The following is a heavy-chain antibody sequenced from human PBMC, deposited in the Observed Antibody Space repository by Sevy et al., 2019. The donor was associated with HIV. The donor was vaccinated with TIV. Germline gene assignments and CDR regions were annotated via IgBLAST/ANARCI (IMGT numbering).Heavy chain of an antibody. CDR1: NLTFEDYA. CDR2: ISWNGADI. CDR3: AKGQQLITQSGSYYDYGMNV. D-gene: IGHD6-13*01. V-gene: IGHV3-9*01. J-gene: IGHJ6*02. Sequence: GGSLRLSCAASNLTFEDYAMHWVRRAPGKGLEWVSGISWNGADIGFAASVKGRFTISRDNAKSSVYLQINSLTPEDTGVYYCAKGQQLITQSGSYYDYGMNVWGQGTTVTVS.